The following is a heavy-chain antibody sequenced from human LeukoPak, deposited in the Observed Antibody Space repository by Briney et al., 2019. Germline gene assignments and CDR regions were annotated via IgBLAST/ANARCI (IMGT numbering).Heavy chain of an antibody. Sequence: PGGSLRLSCAASGFTFSSYGMHWVRQAPGKGLEWVAFIRYDGGNKYYADSVEGRFTISRDNAKNSLYLQMSSLRVEDTAVYYCTRRPYSSSWYYFDYWGQGTLVTVSS. CDR1: GFTFSSYG. V-gene: IGHV3-30*02. D-gene: IGHD6-13*01. CDR3: TRRPYSSSWYYFDY. CDR2: IRYDGGNK. J-gene: IGHJ4*02.